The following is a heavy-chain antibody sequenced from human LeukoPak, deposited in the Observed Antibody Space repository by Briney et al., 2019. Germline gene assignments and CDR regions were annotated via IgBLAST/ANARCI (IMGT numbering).Heavy chain of an antibody. V-gene: IGHV1-2*02. CDR1: GYTFTSYY. CDR3: ARGLRVAVAGTAGVSWFDP. J-gene: IGHJ5*02. D-gene: IGHD6-19*01. Sequence: ASVKVSCKASGYTFTSYYMHWVRQAPGQGLEWMGWINPNSGGTNYAQKFQGRVTMTRDTSISTAYMELSRLRSDDTAVYYCARGLRVAVAGTAGVSWFDPWGQGTLVTVSS. CDR2: INPNSGGT.